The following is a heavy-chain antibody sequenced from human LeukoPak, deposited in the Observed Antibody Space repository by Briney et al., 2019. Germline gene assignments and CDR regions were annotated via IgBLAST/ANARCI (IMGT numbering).Heavy chain of an antibody. CDR3: ATDRYPQVYFDY. CDR1: GYTFTSYD. Sequence: ASVKVSCKASGYTFTSYDINWVRQATGQGLEWMGWMNPNSGNTGYAQKFQGRVTMTRNTSISTAYMELSRLRSEDTAVYYCATDRYPQVYFDYWGQGTLVTVSS. V-gene: IGHV1-8*01. D-gene: IGHD1-26*01. J-gene: IGHJ4*02. CDR2: MNPNSGNT.